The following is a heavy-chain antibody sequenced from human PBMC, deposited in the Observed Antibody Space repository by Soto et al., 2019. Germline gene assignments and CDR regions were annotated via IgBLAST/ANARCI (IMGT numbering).Heavy chain of an antibody. J-gene: IGHJ4*02. CDR3: ARDPSPSKAVAETSSGYYFDY. V-gene: IGHV1-69*04. CDR2: IIPILGIA. D-gene: IGHD6-19*01. CDR1: GGTFSSYT. Sequence: ASVKVSCKASGGTFSSYTISWVRQAPGQGLEWMGRIIPILGIANYAQKFQGRVTITADKSTSTAYMELSSLRSEDTAVYYCARDPSPSKAVAETSSGYYFDYWGQGTLVTVSS.